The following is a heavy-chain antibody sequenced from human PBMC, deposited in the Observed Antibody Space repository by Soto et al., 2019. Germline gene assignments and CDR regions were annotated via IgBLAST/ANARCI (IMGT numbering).Heavy chain of an antibody. D-gene: IGHD3-10*01. CDR3: ARNPSGDY. Sequence: EVQLVESGGGLVKPGGSLRLSCAASGFTFSSYSMTWVRQAPGKGLEWVSSINSRSSSIYYADSVKGRFTISRDNANNSLYLQMNSLRAEDTAGYYCARNPSGDYWGQGTLVTVSS. CDR2: INSRSSSI. J-gene: IGHJ4*02. CDR1: GFTFSSYS. V-gene: IGHV3-21*01.